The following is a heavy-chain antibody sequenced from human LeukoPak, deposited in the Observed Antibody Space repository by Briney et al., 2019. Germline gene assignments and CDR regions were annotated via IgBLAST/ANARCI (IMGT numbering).Heavy chain of an antibody. Sequence: GGSLRLSCAASGFPFSSYGMSWVRQVPGQGLEWVSGITGSTRSTYYADSVKGRFTISRDNSRNTLYLQMNSLRAEDTAVYYCAELGITMIGGVWGKGTTVTISS. CDR2: ITGSTRST. CDR3: AELGITMIGGV. J-gene: IGHJ6*04. V-gene: IGHV3-23*01. D-gene: IGHD3-10*02. CDR1: GFPFSSYG.